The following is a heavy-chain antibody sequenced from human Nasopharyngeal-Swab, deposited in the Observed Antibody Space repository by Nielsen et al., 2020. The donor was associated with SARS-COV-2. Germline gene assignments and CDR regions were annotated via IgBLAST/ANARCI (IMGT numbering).Heavy chain of an antibody. CDR3: ARRGGTAGSDAFDI. CDR2: IDPSDSYT. J-gene: IGHJ3*02. Sequence: VRQMPEKGLEWMGRIDPSDSYTNYSPSFQGHVTISADKSISTAYLQWSSLKASDTAMYYCARRGGTAGSDAFDIWGQGTMVTVSS. V-gene: IGHV5-10-1*01. D-gene: IGHD6-13*01.